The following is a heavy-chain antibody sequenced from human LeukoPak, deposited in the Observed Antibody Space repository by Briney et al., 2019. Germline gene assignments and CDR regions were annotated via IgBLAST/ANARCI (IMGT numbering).Heavy chain of an antibody. CDR2: IRSSGSPI. J-gene: IGHJ4*02. Sequence: GGSLRLSCAASGFTFSSYSMNWVRQAPGKGLEWVSYIRSSGSPIYYADSVKGRSTISRDNAKNSVYLQMNSLRDEDTAVYYCVRDPDALDYWGQGTLVTVSS. CDR1: GFTFSSYS. V-gene: IGHV3-48*02. CDR3: VRDPDALDY.